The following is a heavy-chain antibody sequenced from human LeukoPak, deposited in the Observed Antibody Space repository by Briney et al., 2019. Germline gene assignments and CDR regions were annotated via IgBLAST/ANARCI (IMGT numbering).Heavy chain of an antibody. J-gene: IGHJ4*02. CDR1: GGSISSSSYY. Sequence: SETLSLTCTVSGGSISSSSYYWGWIRQPPGKGLEWIGSIYYSGSTYYNPSLKSRFTISVDTSKNQFSLKLSSVTAADTAVYYCARRALMVRGVRRPTYYFDYWGQGTLVTVSS. CDR3: ARRALMVRGVRRPTYYFDY. V-gene: IGHV4-39*01. CDR2: IYYSGST. D-gene: IGHD3-10*01.